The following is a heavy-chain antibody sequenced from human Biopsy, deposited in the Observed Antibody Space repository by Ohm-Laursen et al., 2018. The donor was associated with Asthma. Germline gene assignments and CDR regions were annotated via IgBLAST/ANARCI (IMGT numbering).Heavy chain of an antibody. J-gene: IGHJ4*02. CDR3: ARGDSSNWSHYYFDY. CDR2: IYSGRTS. Sequence: SLRLSCAASGFAVSRDYMFWVRQAPGKGLEWVSVIYSGRTSHTADSVRDRFTISRDYSKNTLYLQMHSLRAEDTAVYYCARGDSSNWSHYYFDYWGQGTLVTVSS. D-gene: IGHD3-22*01. CDR1: GFAVSRDY. V-gene: IGHV3-53*01.